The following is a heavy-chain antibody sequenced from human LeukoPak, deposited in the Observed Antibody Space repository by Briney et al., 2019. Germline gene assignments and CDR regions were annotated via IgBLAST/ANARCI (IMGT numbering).Heavy chain of an antibody. D-gene: IGHD1-7*01. Sequence: SETLSLTCTVSGGSINSRNNYWGWIRQPPGKGLEWIAIISDTGTTYYSPSLKSRLTISVGTSKNQFSLTLSSVTAADTAVYYCARRNYPYYFDYWGQGTLVTVSS. CDR3: ARRNYPYYFDY. J-gene: IGHJ4*02. CDR2: ISDTGTT. CDR1: GGSINSRNNY. V-gene: IGHV4-39*01.